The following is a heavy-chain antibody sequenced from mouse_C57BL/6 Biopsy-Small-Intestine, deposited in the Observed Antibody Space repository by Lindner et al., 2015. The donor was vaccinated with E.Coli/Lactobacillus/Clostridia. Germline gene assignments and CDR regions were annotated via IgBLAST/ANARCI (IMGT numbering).Heavy chain of an antibody. CDR1: GCTFTSYG. CDR3: ARGTTDPY. D-gene: IGHD1-1*01. CDR2: IYPRGGST. Sequence: VQLQESGADLARPGASVKLSCKASGCTFTSYGISWVKQRAGQGLEWIGEIYPRGGSTYYNEKFKGKATLSADKSSSTAYMELRSLTSEDSAVYFCARGTTDPYWGQGTTLTASS. J-gene: IGHJ2*01. V-gene: IGHV1-81*01.